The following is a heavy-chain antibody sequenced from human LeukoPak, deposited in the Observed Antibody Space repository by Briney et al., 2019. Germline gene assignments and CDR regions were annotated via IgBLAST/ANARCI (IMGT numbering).Heavy chain of an antibody. CDR2: INHSGST. D-gene: IGHD2-2*02. J-gene: IGHJ5*02. CDR1: GGSFSGYY. CDR3: ARVPLRGGYCSSTSCYSKFRFDP. V-gene: IGHV4-34*01. Sequence: PSETLSLTCAVYGGSFSGYYWSWIRQPPGKGLEWVGEINHSGSTNYNPSLKSRVTISVDTSKNQFSLKLSSVTAADTAVYYCARVPLRGGYCSSTSCYSKFRFDPWGQGTLVTVSS.